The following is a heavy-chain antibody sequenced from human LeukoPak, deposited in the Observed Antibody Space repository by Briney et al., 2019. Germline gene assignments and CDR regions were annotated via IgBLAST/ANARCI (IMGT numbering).Heavy chain of an antibody. V-gene: IGHV1-2*02. J-gene: IGHJ4*02. CDR2: INPNSGGT. D-gene: IGHD1-7*01. CDR3: ARIMELRKLDY. CDR1: GYTFTGYY. Sequence: GASVKVSCKASGYTFTGYYMHWVRQARGQGLAWMGWINPNSGGTNYAQKFQGRVTMTRDTSISTAYMELSRLRSDDTAVYYCARIMELRKLDYWGQGTLVTVSS.